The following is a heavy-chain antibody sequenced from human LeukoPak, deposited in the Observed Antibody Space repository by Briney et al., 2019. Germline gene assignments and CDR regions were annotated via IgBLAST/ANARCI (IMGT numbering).Heavy chain of an antibody. D-gene: IGHD4-17*01. Sequence: GRFLRLSCAASGFTFSSYGMHWVRQAPGKGLEGVAVIWYDGSNKYYADSVKGRFTISRDNSKNTLYLQMNSLRAEDTAVYYCARDNGDYYDGRDNWLDPWGQGTLVTVSS. CDR2: IWYDGSNK. V-gene: IGHV3-33*01. CDR1: GFTFSSYG. CDR3: ARDNGDYYDGRDNWLDP. J-gene: IGHJ5*02.